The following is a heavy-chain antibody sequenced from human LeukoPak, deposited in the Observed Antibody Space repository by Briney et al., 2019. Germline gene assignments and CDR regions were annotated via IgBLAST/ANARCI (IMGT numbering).Heavy chain of an antibody. J-gene: IGHJ6*03. V-gene: IGHV4-38-2*02. D-gene: IGHD3-10*01. CDR1: GYSISSGYY. CDR2: IYYSGST. CDR3: ARDRMVRGAKGYYYYYMDV. Sequence: SETLSLTCTVSGYSISSGYYWGWIRQPPGKGLEWIGYIYYSGSTNYNPSLKSRVTISVDTSKNQFSLKLSSVTAADTAVYYCARDRMVRGAKGYYYYYMDVWGKGTTVTVSS.